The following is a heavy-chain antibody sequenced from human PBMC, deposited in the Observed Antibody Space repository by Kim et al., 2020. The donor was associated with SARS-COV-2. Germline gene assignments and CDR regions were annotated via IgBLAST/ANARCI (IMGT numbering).Heavy chain of an antibody. D-gene: IGHD1-26*01. V-gene: IGHV3-33*06. J-gene: IGHJ1*01. CDR2: IWYDGSNK. CDR3: AKAPGSGSYYVYFQH. CDR1: GFTFSSYG. Sequence: GGSLRLSCAASGFTFSSYGMHWVRQAPGKGLEWVAVIWYDGSNKYYADSVKGRFTISRDNSKNTLYLQMNSLRAEDTAVYYCAKAPGSGSYYVYFQHWGQGTLVTVSS.